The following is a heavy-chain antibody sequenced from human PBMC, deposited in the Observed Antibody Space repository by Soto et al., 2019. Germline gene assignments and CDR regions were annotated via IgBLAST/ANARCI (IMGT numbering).Heavy chain of an antibody. CDR3: ARYLAYCGGDCYSRFDY. V-gene: IGHV4-59*08. CDR2: IYYSGST. J-gene: IGHJ4*02. Sequence: SETLSLTCTVSGGSISSYYWSWIRQPPGKGLEWIGYIYYSGSTNYNPSLKSRVTISVDTSKNQFSLKLSSVTAADTAVYYCARYLAYCGGDCYSRFDYWGQGTLVTVSS. CDR1: GGSISSYY. D-gene: IGHD2-21*02.